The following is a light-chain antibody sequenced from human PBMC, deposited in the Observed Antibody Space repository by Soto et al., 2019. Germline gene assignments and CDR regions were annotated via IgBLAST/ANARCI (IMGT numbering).Light chain of an antibody. V-gene: IGKV3-15*01. Sequence: EIVMTQSPATLSVSPGERATLSCRASQSVSSNLAWYQQKPGQAPRLLIYGASTRATGIPARFSGSGSGTEFTLTISGLLSEDFALYYCQQYNNWPRTFGQGTKVEIK. CDR2: GAS. J-gene: IGKJ1*01. CDR3: QQYNNWPRT. CDR1: QSVSSN.